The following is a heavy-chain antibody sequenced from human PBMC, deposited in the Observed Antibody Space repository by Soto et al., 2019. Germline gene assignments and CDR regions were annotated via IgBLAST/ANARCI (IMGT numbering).Heavy chain of an antibody. CDR1: GYTFTSYG. CDR3: ARDIVVVPAATFDYYGMDV. V-gene: IGHV1-18*01. J-gene: IGHJ6*02. Sequence: ASVKVSCKASGYTFTSYGISWVRHAPGQGLEWMGWISAYNGNTNYAQKLQGRVTMTTDTSTSTADMELRSLRSDDTAVYYCARDIVVVPAATFDYYGMDVWGQGTTVTVSS. D-gene: IGHD2-2*01. CDR2: ISAYNGNT.